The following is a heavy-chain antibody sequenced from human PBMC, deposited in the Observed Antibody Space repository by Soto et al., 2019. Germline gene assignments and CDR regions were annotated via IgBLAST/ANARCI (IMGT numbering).Heavy chain of an antibody. D-gene: IGHD3-22*01. CDR1: GYSFTNFY. V-gene: IGHV1-46*01. CDR3: QRDVIGHDNYENIGYYFNH. J-gene: IGHJ4*02. Sequence: QVQLIQFGAEVKKPGASVKVSCEASGYSFTNFYIHWERQAPGQGLEWMGMIDPSGGVTRDAQRFQGRITMTRDKATSAVYMELRSLTAENTAFYYCQRDVIGHDNYENIGYYFNHWGQGPLVTVSS. CDR2: IDPSGGVT.